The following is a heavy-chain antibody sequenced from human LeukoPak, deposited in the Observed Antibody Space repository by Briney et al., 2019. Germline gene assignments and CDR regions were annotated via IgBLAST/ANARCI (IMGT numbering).Heavy chain of an antibody. D-gene: IGHD4-23*01. CDR2: IYTSEST. CDR3: ARAGSTVVTPRYFDL. J-gene: IGHJ2*01. V-gene: IGHV4-61*09. Sequence: KSSETLSLTCTVSGGSISSGSYYWSWIRQPAGKGLEWIGHIYTSESTNYNPSLKSRVTISVDTSKNQFSLKLSSVTAADTAVYYRARAGSTVVTPRYFDLWGRGTLVTVSS. CDR1: GGSISSGSYY.